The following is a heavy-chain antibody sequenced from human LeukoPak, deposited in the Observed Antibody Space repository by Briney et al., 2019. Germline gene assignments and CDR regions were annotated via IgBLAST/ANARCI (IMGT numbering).Heavy chain of an antibody. CDR3: AKDGDSSGWVFDY. V-gene: IGHV3-9*01. J-gene: IGHJ4*02. CDR1: GFTFSSYA. Sequence: GGSLRLSCAASGFTFSSYAMHWVRQAPGKGLEWVSGISWNSGSIGYADSVKGRFTISRDNAENSLYLQMNSLRAEDTALYYCAKDGDSSGWVFDYWGQGTLVTVSS. CDR2: ISWNSGSI. D-gene: IGHD6-19*01.